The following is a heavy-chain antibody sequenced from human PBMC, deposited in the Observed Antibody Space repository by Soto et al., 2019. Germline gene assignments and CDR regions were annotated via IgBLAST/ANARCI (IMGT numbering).Heavy chain of an antibody. Sequence: ASGKVSCKASGCTFSSYTISWVRQAPGQGREWMGGIIPIFGTANYAQKFQGRVTITADESTSTAYMELSSLRSEDTAVYYCARGNQRWLQLWYFDLWGRGTLVTVSS. CDR2: IIPIFGTA. CDR1: GCTFSSYT. CDR3: ARGNQRWLQLWYFDL. V-gene: IGHV1-69*13. D-gene: IGHD5-12*01. J-gene: IGHJ2*01.